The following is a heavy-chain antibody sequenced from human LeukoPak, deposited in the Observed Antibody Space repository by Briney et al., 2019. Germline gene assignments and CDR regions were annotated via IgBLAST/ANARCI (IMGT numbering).Heavy chain of an antibody. CDR2: INPSGSTI. J-gene: IGHJ6*03. V-gene: IGHV3-11*01. CDR1: GFTFSGYY. Sequence: GGSLRLSCEGSGFTFSGYYMSWIRQAPGKGLGWVSYINPSGSTIYYADSVKGRFTISRDNAKKSLDLQMYSLTAEDTAVYCCARVRGSGFRSCSSCAKDPGYYYYMDVWGKGTTVTVSS. D-gene: IGHD2-2*01. CDR3: ARVRGSGFRSCSSCAKDPGYYYYMDV.